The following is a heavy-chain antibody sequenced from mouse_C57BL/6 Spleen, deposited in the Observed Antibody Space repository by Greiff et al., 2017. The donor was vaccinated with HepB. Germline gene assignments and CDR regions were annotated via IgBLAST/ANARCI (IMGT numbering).Heavy chain of an antibody. V-gene: IGHV5-4*01. CDR1: GFTFSSYA. D-gene: IGHD1-1*01. CDR3: ARDEYYPRYFDV. J-gene: IGHJ1*03. Sequence: EVKLVESGGGLVKPGGSLKLSCAASGFTFSSYAMSWVRQTPGKRLEWVATISDGGSYTYYPDNVKGRFTISRDKAKNNLYLQMSHLKSEDTAMYYCARDEYYPRYFDVWGTGTTVTVSS. CDR2: ISDGGSYT.